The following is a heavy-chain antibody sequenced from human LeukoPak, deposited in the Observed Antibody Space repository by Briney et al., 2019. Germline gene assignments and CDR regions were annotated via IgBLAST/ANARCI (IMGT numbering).Heavy chain of an antibody. Sequence: PGGSLRLSCAASGFTFSSHGMHWVRQAPGKGLEWVSAISGSGDSTYYADSVKGRFTISRDNSKNTLSLQMNSLRVEDTAVYYCAKTRSFWAPFDYWGQGSLVTVSS. V-gene: IGHV3-23*01. J-gene: IGHJ4*02. CDR3: AKTRSFWAPFDY. D-gene: IGHD1-26*01. CDR2: ISGSGDST. CDR1: GFTFSSHG.